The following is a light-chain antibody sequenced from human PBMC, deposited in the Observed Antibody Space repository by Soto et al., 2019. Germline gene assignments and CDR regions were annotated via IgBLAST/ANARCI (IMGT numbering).Light chain of an antibody. Sequence: DIQMTQSPSSLSASVGDRVTITCRASQGISNYLAWYQQRPGKVPKLLIYAASTLQSGFPSRFSGGGSGTDFTLTISSLQHEDVATYYREKYNSVPYTFGQGTKLEIK. V-gene: IGKV1-27*01. CDR1: QGISNY. CDR2: AAS. CDR3: EKYNSVPYT. J-gene: IGKJ2*01.